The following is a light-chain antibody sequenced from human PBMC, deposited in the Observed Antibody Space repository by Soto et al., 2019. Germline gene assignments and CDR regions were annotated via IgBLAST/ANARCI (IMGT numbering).Light chain of an antibody. CDR2: DAS. CDR3: QQYNTYLRT. J-gene: IGKJ1*01. CDR1: QSISTW. Sequence: DIQMTQSPSTLSASVGDRVTITCRASQSISTWLAWYQQKPGKAPKLLIYDASSLEGGVPSRFSGGGSGTEFTLTISSLQPDDSATYFCQQYNTYLRTFGQGPTVEIK. V-gene: IGKV1-5*01.